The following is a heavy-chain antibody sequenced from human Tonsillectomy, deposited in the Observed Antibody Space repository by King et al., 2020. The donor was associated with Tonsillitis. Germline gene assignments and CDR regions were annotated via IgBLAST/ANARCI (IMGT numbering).Heavy chain of an antibody. CDR2: IYHSGST. D-gene: IGHD6-19*01. CDR3: ARDIGIAVAGGLGYFDY. V-gene: IGHV4-38-2*02. CDR1: GSSISSGYY. J-gene: IGHJ4*02. Sequence: QLQESGPGLVKPSETLSLTCTVSGSSISSGYYWGWIRQPPGKGLEWIGSIYHSGSTYYNPSLKSRVTISVDTSKNQFSLKLSSVTAADTAVYYCARDIGIAVAGGLGYFDYWGQGTLVTVSS.